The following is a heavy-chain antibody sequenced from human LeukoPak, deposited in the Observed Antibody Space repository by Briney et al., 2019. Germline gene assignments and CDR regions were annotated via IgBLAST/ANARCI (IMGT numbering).Heavy chain of an antibody. D-gene: IGHD1-14*01. J-gene: IGHJ3*02. CDR3: ARTRGRTSADAFDI. CDR2: IYYSGST. V-gene: IGHV4-39*07. CDR1: GGSISSSSYY. Sequence: SETLSLTCTVSGGSISSSSYYWGWIRQPPGKGLEWIGSIYYSGSTYYNPSLKSRVTISVDTSKNQFSLKLSSVTAADTAVYYCARTRGRTSADAFDIWGQGTMVTVSS.